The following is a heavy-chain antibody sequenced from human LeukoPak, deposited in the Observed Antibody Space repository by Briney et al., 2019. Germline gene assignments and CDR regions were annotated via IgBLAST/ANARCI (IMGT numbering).Heavy chain of an antibody. V-gene: IGHV4-61*01. CDR1: GYSISSGYY. D-gene: IGHD3-22*01. CDR2: IYDSGST. CDR3: ASLTTADAFDI. Sequence: SETLSLTCTVSGYSISSGYYWGWIRQPPGKGLEWIGYIYDSGSTNYNPSLKSRVTISVDTSKNQFSLKLSSVTAADTAVFYCASLTTADAFDIWGQGTMVTVSS. J-gene: IGHJ3*02.